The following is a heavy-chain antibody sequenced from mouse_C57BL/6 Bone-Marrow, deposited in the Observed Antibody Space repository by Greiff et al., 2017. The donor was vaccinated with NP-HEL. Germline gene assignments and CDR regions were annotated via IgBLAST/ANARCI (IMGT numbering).Heavy chain of an antibody. D-gene: IGHD1-1*01. CDR1: GFNIKDDY. J-gene: IGHJ4*01. Sequence: VQLKESGAELVRPGASVKLSCTASGFNIKDDYMPWVKQRPEQGLEWIGWIDPENGGTEYASKVQGKTTITAYTTSNTAYLQLSSLTSEDTADYYCTTGGSSPYAMDYWGQGTSVTVSS. CDR3: TTGGSSPYAMDY. CDR2: IDPENGGT. V-gene: IGHV14-4*01.